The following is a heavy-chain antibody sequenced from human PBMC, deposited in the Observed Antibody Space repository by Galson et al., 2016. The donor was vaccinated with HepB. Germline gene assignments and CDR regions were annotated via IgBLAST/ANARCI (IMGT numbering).Heavy chain of an antibody. CDR3: ARHGGSGYSPYEV. V-gene: IGHV5-51*01. Sequence: QSGAEVKKPGESLRISCKDSGYNFTSSWIAWARQMPGKGLEWMGIIYPDDSDTRYSPSFQGQVTISADKSISTVYLQWSSLKASDTAMYYCARHGGSGYSPYEVWGQGTTVTVSS. CDR2: IYPDDSDT. D-gene: IGHD6-19*01. CDR1: GYNFTSSW. J-gene: IGHJ6*02.